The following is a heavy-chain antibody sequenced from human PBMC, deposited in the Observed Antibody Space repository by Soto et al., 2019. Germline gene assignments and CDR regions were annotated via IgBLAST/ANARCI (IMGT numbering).Heavy chain of an antibody. V-gene: IGHV1-2*04. CDR2: INPNSGGT. CDR1: GYTFTGYY. J-gene: IGHJ4*02. Sequence: ASVKVSCKASGYTFTGYYMHWVRQAPGQGLEWMGWINPNSGGTNYAQKFQGWVTMTRDTSISTAYMELGRLRSDDTAVYYCARGRSGSYYSDYWGQGTLVTVSS. D-gene: IGHD1-26*01. CDR3: ARGRSGSYYSDY.